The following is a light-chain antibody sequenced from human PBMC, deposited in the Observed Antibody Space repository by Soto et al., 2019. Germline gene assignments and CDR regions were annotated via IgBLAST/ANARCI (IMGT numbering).Light chain of an antibody. CDR3: GTWDNSLSAGL. V-gene: IGLV1-51*01. J-gene: IGLJ1*01. CDR2: DNI. Sequence: QSVLTQPPSVSAAPGQKVTIPCSGSRSKIGENYFSWYQQFPGAAPQLVIYDNINRAPGTPERFSGSKSGTSATLDITGLQTGDEADYYCGTWDNSLSAGLFGAGTKVTVL. CDR1: RSKIGENY.